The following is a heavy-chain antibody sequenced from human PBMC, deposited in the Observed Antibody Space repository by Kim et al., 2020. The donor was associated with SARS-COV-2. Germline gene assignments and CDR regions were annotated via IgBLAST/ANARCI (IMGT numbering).Heavy chain of an antibody. J-gene: IGHJ4*02. CDR2: IYSGGSST. V-gene: IGHV3-23*03. CDR1: GFTFSNYA. CDR3: AKEVLLWFGESSPYYVDY. D-gene: IGHD3-10*01. Sequence: GGSLRLSCAASGFTFSNYAMSWVRQAPGKGLEWVSVIYSGGSSTYYADSAKGRFTISRDNSKNTLYLQMNSLRAEDTAVYYCAKEVLLWFGESSPYYVDYWGQGTLVTVSS.